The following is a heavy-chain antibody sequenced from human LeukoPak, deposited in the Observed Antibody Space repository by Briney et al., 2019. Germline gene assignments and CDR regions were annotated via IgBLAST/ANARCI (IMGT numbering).Heavy chain of an antibody. CDR2: INWNGGST. CDR1: GFTFSSYG. Sequence: GGSLRLSCAASGFTFSSYGMHWVRQAPGKGLEWVSGINWNGGSTGYADSVKGRFTISRDNAKNSLYLQMNSLRAEDTALYYCARGGYYDFWSGYFDFDYWGQGTLVTVSS. CDR3: ARGGYYDFWSGYFDFDY. V-gene: IGHV3-20*04. J-gene: IGHJ4*02. D-gene: IGHD3-3*01.